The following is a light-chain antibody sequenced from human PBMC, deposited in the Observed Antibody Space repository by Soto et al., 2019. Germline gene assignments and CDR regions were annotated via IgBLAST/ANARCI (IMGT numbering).Light chain of an antibody. J-gene: IGKJ2*01. CDR3: QRYSPSPSYT. CDR2: GTS. CDR1: QSISSSY. Sequence: EIVLTQSPGTLSVSPGEGVPLSCRASQSISSSYLAWYQHKPGQAPRLLIYGTSSRATGTPDRFSGGGSGTDFTLTISRLEPEDFAVYYCQRYSPSPSYTFGQGTKLEI. V-gene: IGKV3-20*01.